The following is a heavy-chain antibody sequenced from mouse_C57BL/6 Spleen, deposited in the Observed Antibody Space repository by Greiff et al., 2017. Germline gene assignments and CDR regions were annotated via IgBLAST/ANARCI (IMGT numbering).Heavy chain of an antibody. CDR1: GYSITSGYY. CDR3: ASDGYYRWYFDV. D-gene: IGHD2-3*01. Sequence: DVKLQESGPGLVKPSQSLSLTCSVTGYSITSGYYWNWIRQFPGNKLEWMGYISYDGSNNYNPSLKNRISITRDTSKNQFFLKLNSVTTEDTATYYCASDGYYRWYFDVWGTGTTVTVSS. V-gene: IGHV3-6*01. J-gene: IGHJ1*03. CDR2: ISYDGSN.